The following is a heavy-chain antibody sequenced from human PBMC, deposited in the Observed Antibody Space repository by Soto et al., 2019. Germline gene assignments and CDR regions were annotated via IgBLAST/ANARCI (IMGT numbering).Heavy chain of an antibody. D-gene: IGHD6-19*01. CDR2: ILYDGSNK. CDR3: AKDMAAVVGPIDY. V-gene: IGHV3-30*18. Sequence: ESGGGVVQPGRSLRLSCAASGFTFSSYGMHWVRQAPGKGLEWVAVILYDGSNKYYADSVKGRFTISRDNSKNTLYLQMNSLRAEDTAVYYCAKDMAAVVGPIDYWGQGTLVTVSS. CDR1: GFTFSSYG. J-gene: IGHJ4*02.